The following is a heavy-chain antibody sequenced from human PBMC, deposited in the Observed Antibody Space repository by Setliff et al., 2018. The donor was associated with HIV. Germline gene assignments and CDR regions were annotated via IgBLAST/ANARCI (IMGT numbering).Heavy chain of an antibody. CDR3: AIRREVVVATTRRGLDI. CDR2: MNPNSGNT. D-gene: IGHD2-15*01. Sequence: GASVKVSCKASGYTFTTYDINWVRQAAGQGLEWMGWMNPNSGNTGYAQRFQGRLTMTRNTSISTAYMELNSLMSEDTAVYFCAIRREVVVATTRRGLDIWGQGTTVTVSS. CDR1: GYTFTTYD. V-gene: IGHV1-8*02. J-gene: IGHJ3*02.